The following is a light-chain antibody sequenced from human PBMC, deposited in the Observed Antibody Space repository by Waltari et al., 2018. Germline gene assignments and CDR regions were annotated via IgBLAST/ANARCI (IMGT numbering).Light chain of an antibody. J-gene: IGKJ4*01. CDR2: GPT. V-gene: IGKV3-20*01. CDR1: QSVSSSD. CDR3: QQYGGSPLT. Sequence: EIVLTQPPGTLSLSPGERSTLSCRASQSVSSSDLAWYQQKPGQAPRLLSYGPTSRATGIPDRFRGSWSGTDFTLTISRLEPEDFAVYYCQQYGGSPLTFGGGTKVEI.